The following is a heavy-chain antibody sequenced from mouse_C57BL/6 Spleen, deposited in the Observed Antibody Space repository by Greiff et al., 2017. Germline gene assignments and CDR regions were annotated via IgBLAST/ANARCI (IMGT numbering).Heavy chain of an antibody. CDR2: ISDGGSYT. Sequence: EVHLVESGGGLVKPGGSLKLSCAASGFTFSSYAMSWVRQTPEKRLEWVATISDGGSYTYYPDNVKGRFTISRDNAKNNLYLQMSHLKSEDTAMYYVAREIYYYGSSGYFDVWGTGTTVTVSS. CDR3: AREIYYYGSSGYFDV. CDR1: GFTFSSYA. V-gene: IGHV5-4*01. J-gene: IGHJ1*03. D-gene: IGHD1-1*01.